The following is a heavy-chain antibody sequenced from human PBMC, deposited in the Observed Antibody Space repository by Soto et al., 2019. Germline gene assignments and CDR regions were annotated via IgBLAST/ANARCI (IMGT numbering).Heavy chain of an antibody. CDR3: AREEVAPSPQGWYYYMDV. V-gene: IGHV3-48*01. D-gene: IGHD2-15*01. CDR2: ISSTSSSSRTSVI. J-gene: IGHJ6*03. Sequence: GGSLRLSCVGSGFTFNNFGMQWVRQAPGKGLEWVSYISSTSSSSRTSVIYNAESLKGRLTISRDNARNSLYLEMNSLRAEDTAVYFCAREEVAPSPQGWYYYMDVWGKGTTVTVSS. CDR1: GFTFNNFG.